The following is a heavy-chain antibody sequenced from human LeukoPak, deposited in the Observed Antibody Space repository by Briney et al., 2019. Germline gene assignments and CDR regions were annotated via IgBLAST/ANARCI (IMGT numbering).Heavy chain of an antibody. J-gene: IGHJ2*01. CDR1: DGSISSYY. D-gene: IGHD6-19*01. Sequence: PSETLSLTCTVSDGSISSYYWSWVRQPAGKGLEWIGRIYSNGSTNYNPSLKSRVAMSADTSKNQSSPRLTSVTAADTAVYFCARGPSAVAGTDWYFDLWGRGTLVTVSS. CDR2: IYSNGST. V-gene: IGHV4-4*07. CDR3: ARGPSAVAGTDWYFDL.